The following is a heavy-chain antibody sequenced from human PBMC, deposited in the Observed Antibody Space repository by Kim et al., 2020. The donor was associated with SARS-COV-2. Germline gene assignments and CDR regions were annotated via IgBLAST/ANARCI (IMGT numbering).Heavy chain of an antibody. J-gene: IGHJ6*02. CDR2: IYTSGST. D-gene: IGHD6-19*01. Sequence: SETLSLTCTVSGGSISSGSYYWSWIRQPAGKGLEWIGRIYTSGSTNYNPSLKSRVTISVDTSKNQFSLKLSSVTAADTAVYYCARAGLDYYYYGMDVWGQGTTVTVSS. V-gene: IGHV4-61*02. CDR1: GGSISSGSYY. CDR3: ARAGLDYYYYGMDV.